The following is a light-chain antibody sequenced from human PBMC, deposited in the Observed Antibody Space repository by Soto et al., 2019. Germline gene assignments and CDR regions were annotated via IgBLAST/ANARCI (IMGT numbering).Light chain of an antibody. CDR1: SSNIGTNT. CDR3: ASWDDSLTGFGV. Sequence: QSVLTQPPSASGTPGQRVTFSCSGSSSNIGTNTVSWYQQLPGTAPKLLIYNNNQRPSGVPDRFSGSKSDTSASLAISGLQPEDEADYYCASWDDSLTGFGVLGGGTKLTVL. V-gene: IGLV1-44*01. J-gene: IGLJ3*02. CDR2: NNN.